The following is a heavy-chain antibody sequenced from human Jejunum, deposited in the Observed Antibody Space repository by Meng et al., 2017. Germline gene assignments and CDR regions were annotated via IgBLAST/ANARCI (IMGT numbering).Heavy chain of an antibody. V-gene: IGHV1-3*01. CDR2: INAGNGDT. J-gene: IGHJ1*01. CDR3: ATNTYDSTNYWAY. D-gene: IGHD2-8*01. CDR1: GYTFTNYA. Sequence: QVQLVQSGAEVKKPVASVKVSCKASGYTFTNYAIHWVRQAPGQRLEWMGWINAGNGDTKYSQNFQGRVTITRDTSASTAYMELSSLGSEDTAVYYCATNTYDSTNYWAYWGQGTLVTVSS.